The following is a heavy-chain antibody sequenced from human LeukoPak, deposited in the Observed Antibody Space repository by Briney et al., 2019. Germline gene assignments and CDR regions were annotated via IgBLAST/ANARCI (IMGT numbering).Heavy chain of an antibody. CDR3: ARETLGTMVRGDPQGWFDP. CDR1: GGSIRSSSYY. CDR2: IYYSGST. J-gene: IGHJ5*02. D-gene: IGHD3-10*01. V-gene: IGHV4-39*07. Sequence: NPSETLSLTCSVSGGSIRSSSYYWGWIRQPPGKGLEWIGSIYYSGSTYYNSSLKSRVTISADTSKNQFSLKLSSVTAADTAVYYCARETLGTMVRGDPQGWFDPWGQGTLVTVSS.